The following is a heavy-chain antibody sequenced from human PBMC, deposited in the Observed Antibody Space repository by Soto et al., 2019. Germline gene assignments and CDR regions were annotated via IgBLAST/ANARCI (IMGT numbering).Heavy chain of an antibody. CDR1: GGSISSSSYY. J-gene: IGHJ1*01. D-gene: IGHD2-15*01. V-gene: IGHV4-39*01. CDR2: ICYSGGT. Sequence: SETLSLTCTVSGGSISSSSYYWGWIRQPPGKGLEWIGSICYSGGTSYNPSLKSRVTISIDTSKNQFSLSLRSVTAADTAMYFCAKDASCYSCGAWGQGAPVTVS. CDR3: AKDASCYSCGA.